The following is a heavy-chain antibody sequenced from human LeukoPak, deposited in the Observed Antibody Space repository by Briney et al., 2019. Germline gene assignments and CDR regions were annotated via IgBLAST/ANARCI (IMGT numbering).Heavy chain of an antibody. CDR1: GGSISSSSYY. CDR2: IYYSGST. V-gene: IGHV4-39*01. D-gene: IGHD6-13*01. CDR3: ARWVAAAGSLFDY. Sequence: SETLSLTCTVSGGSISSSSYYWGWVRQPPGKGLGWFGSIYYSGSTYYNPSLKSRVTISVDTSKNQFSLKLSSVTAADTAVYYCARWVAAAGSLFDYWGQGTLVTVSS. J-gene: IGHJ4*02.